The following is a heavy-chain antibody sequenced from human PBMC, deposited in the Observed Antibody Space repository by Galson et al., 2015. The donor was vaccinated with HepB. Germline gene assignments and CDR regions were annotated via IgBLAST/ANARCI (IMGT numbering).Heavy chain of an antibody. J-gene: IGHJ4*02. CDR2: IVVGSGNT. V-gene: IGHV1-58*01. D-gene: IGHD4-17*01. Sequence: SVKVSCKASGFTFTSSAVQWVRQARGQRLEWIGWIVVGSGNTNYAQKFQERVTITRDMSTSTAYMELSSLRSEDTAVYYCAADWEGDYGDYVDYWGQGTLVTVSS. CDR3: AADWEGDYGDYVDY. CDR1: GFTFTSSA.